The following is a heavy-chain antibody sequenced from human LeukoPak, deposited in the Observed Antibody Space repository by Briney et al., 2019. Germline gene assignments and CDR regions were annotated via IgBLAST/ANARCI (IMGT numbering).Heavy chain of an antibody. V-gene: IGHV4-59*01. CDR1: GGSISSYY. CDR2: IYYSGST. J-gene: IGHJ4*02. D-gene: IGHD6-13*01. Sequence: SETLSLTCTVSGGSISSYYWSWIRQPPGKGLERIGYIYYSGSTNYNPSLKSRVTISVDTSKNQFSLKLSSVTAADTAVYYCAREGSSWLAYDYWGQGTLVTVSS. CDR3: AREGSSWLAYDY.